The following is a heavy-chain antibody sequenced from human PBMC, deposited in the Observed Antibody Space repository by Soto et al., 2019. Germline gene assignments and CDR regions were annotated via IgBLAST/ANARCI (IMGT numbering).Heavy chain of an antibody. CDR1: GFTFSSYG. V-gene: IGHV3-30*18. CDR2: ISYDGSNK. CDR3: AKNTAMVTYYYGMDV. Sequence: GGSLRLSCAASGFTFSSYGMHWVRQAPGKGLEWVAVISYDGSNKYYADSVKGRFTISRDNSKNTLYLQMNSLRAEDTAVYYCAKNTAMVTYYYGMDVWGQGTTVTVSS. J-gene: IGHJ6*02. D-gene: IGHD5-18*01.